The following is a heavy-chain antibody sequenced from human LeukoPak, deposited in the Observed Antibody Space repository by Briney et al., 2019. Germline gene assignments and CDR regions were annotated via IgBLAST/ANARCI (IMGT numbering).Heavy chain of an antibody. D-gene: IGHD1-26*01. Sequence: WQTLSLTCAVSGDSVSANGRSWNWIRQSPSGGLEWLGRTYYWSQWSNDYADSMRSRITINPDTSTNAFSLQLHSVTPDDTAVYYCARDSNSQYEWGPYDSWGLGILVTVSS. J-gene: IGHJ4*02. CDR3: ARDSNSQYEWGPYDS. V-gene: IGHV6-1*01. CDR2: TYYWSQWSN. CDR1: GDSVSANGRS.